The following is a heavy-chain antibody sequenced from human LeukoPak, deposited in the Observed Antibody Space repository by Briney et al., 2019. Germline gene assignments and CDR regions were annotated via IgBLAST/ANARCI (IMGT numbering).Heavy chain of an antibody. Sequence: PGRSLTLACAPSSLTVSSDYTSWVRQAPGEGRGWVSVIYSGVSTYIADSVKGRFTISRDNSKNTLYLQMNSLRAEDAAVYYCARGLWFGFWGQGTLVTVSS. V-gene: IGHV3-53*01. D-gene: IGHD3-10*01. CDR2: IYSGVST. CDR3: ARGLWFGF. J-gene: IGHJ4*02. CDR1: SLTVSSDY.